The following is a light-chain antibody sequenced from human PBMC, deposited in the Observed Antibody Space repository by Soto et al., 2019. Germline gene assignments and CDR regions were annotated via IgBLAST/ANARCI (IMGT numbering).Light chain of an antibody. CDR3: FSYAGDSVYV. CDR1: SSDVGGYNY. J-gene: IGLJ1*01. CDR2: EVI. V-gene: IGLV2-14*01. Sequence: QSVLTQPASVSGSPGQSITISCTGTSSDVGGYNYVSWYQQHPGKAPKLMIYEVINRPSGVSNRFSGSKSGDTASLTISGLQAGDEADYYCFSYAGDSVYVFGTGTKVTVL.